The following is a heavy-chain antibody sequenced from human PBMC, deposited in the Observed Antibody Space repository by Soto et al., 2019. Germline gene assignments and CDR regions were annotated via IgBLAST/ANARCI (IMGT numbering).Heavy chain of an antibody. CDR3: ARGGITIYYYYYRMDV. CDR2: IYYSGST. V-gene: IGHV4-61*01. Sequence: SETLSLTCTVSGGSVSSGSYYWSWIRQPPGKGLEWIGYIYYSGSTNYNPSLKSRVTISVDTSKNQFSLKLSSVTAADTAVYYCARGGITIYYYYYRMDVWGQGTTVTVSS. J-gene: IGHJ6*02. D-gene: IGHD3-3*01. CDR1: GGSVSSGSYY.